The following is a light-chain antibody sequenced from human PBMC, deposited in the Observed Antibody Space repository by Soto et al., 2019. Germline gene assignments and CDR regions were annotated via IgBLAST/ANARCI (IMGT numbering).Light chain of an antibody. J-gene: IGKJ1*01. Sequence: EMVMTQSPATLSVSLVERATLSSRASQSVSTKLSWYHQNPGQAPSLLIYGPSTRATGTPARFSGSGSGTEFTLTISSLQSEDFAVYYCQQHDQGWTFGQGTKVEIK. V-gene: IGKV3-15*01. CDR3: QQHDQGWT. CDR1: QSVSTK. CDR2: GPS.